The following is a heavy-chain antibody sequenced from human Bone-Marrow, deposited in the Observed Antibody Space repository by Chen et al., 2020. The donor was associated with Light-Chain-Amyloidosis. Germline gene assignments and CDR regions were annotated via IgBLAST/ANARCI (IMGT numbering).Heavy chain of an antibody. D-gene: IGHD5-12*01. CDR1: GYTFPNYW. CDR3: ARRRDGYNFDY. V-gene: IGHV5-51*01. J-gene: IGHJ4*02. CDR2: IYPDDSDA. Sequence: EVQLEQSGPEVKKPGESLKISCKGSGYTFPNYWIGWMRQMPGKGLELMGVIYPDDSDARYSPSFEGQVTISADKSITTAYLQWRSLKASDTAMYYCARRRDGYNFDYWGQGTLVTVSS.